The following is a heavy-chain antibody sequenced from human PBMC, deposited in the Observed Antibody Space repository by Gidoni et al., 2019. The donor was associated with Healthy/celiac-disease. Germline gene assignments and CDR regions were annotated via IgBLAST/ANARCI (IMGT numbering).Heavy chain of an antibody. D-gene: IGHD1-26*01. J-gene: IGHJ4*02. Sequence: QVQLQESGPGLVKPSETLSLTCTVSGGSISSYYWSWIRQPPGKGLEWIGYIYYSGSTNYNPSLKSRVTISVDTSKNQFSLKLSSVTAADTAVYYCARHPRSGSYSGFDYWGQGTLVTVSS. CDR1: GGSISSYY. CDR3: ARHPRSGSYSGFDY. CDR2: IYYSGST. V-gene: IGHV4-59*08.